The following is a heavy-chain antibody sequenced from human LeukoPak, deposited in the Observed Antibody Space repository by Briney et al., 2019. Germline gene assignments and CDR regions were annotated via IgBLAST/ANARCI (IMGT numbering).Heavy chain of an antibody. CDR2: ISNNGGFT. V-gene: IGHV3-64*01. CDR3: AKSYCTSTSCPFDY. CDR1: GFTFSSYA. D-gene: IGHD2-2*01. J-gene: IGHJ4*02. Sequence: GSLRLSCAASGFTFSSYAMHRVRQAPGKGLEYVSGISNNGGFTYYAKSVKDRFTISRDNSKNTLYLQMGSLRAEDMAVYSCAKSYCTSTSCPFDYWGRGTLVTVSS.